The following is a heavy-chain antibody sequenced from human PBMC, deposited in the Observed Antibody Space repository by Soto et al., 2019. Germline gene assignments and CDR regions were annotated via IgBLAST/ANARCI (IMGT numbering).Heavy chain of an antibody. CDR3: HCYDSSVGGLDY. D-gene: IGHD3-22*01. V-gene: IGHV3-73*01. CDR2: IRSKLNDYAT. Sequence: EVQLVESGGGLVQPGGSLKLSCAASGFTFSGAAMHWVRQASGKGLEWVCRIRSKLNDYATVYAASVKGRFTISRDDSKNTAYLQMDSLKTEDTAVYYCHCYDSSVGGLDYWGKGTLVTVSS. CDR1: GFTFSGAA. J-gene: IGHJ4*02.